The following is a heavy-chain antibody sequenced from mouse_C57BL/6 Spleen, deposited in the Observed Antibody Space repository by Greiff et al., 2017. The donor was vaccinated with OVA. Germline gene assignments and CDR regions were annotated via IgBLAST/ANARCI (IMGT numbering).Heavy chain of an antibody. V-gene: IGHV10-1*01. J-gene: IGHJ2*01. D-gene: IGHD4-1*01. Sequence: DVKLVESGGGLVQPKGSLKLSCAASGFSFNTYAMNWVRQAPGKGLEWVARIRSKSNNYATYYADSVKDRFTISRDDSESMLYLQMNNLKTEDTAMYYCVRHGTRDFDYWGQGTTLTVSS. CDR1: GFSFNTYA. CDR2: IRSKSNNYAT. CDR3: VRHGTRDFDY.